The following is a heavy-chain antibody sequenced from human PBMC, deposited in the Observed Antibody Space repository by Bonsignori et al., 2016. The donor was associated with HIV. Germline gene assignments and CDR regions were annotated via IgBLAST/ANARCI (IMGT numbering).Heavy chain of an antibody. CDR2: INPNTGST. CDR3: ARPAYSSYLAAFDI. D-gene: IGHD6-6*01. J-gene: IGHJ3*02. V-gene: IGHV1-2*02. Sequence: WVRQAPGQGLEWMGYINPNTGSTKNAQKFHGRVTMTRDTSINTAYMELTRLRSDDTAVYYCARPAYSSYLAAFDIWGQGTMVTVSS.